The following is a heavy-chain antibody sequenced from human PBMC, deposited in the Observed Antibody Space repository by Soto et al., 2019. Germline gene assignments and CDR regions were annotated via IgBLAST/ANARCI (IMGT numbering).Heavy chain of an antibody. J-gene: IGHJ4*02. D-gene: IGHD3-9*01. CDR3: ARTGYYLVDY. CDR2: TYYRSKLSS. CDR1: VDRVSSKSAA. V-gene: IGHV6-1*01. Sequence: PSQTLSLTCAISVDRVSSKSAAWHLISQSPSRGLEWLGRTYYRSKLSSNYAVSVKSRITINPDTSKNQFSLQLRSVTPDDAAMYYCARTGYYLVDYWGQGRLLTVSS.